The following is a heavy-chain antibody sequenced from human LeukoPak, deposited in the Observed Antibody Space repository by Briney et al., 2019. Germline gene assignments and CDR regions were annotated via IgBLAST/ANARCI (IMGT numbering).Heavy chain of an antibody. V-gene: IGHV4-59*08. J-gene: IGHJ6*02. Sequence: SETLSLTCTVSGGSIRSYYWSWIRQPPGKGLEWIGYIYNTGSTNYNPSFKSRVTMSVDTSNNHLSLRLTSVTAADTALYYCARHSYNYYGLDVWGQGTTITVSS. CDR3: ARHSYNYYGLDV. CDR1: GGSIRSYY. CDR2: IYNTGST.